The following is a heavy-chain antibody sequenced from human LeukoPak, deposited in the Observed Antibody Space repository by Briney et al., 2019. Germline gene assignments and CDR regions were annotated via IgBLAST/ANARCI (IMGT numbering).Heavy chain of an antibody. J-gene: IGHJ6*03. D-gene: IGHD3-10*01. CDR3: ARDMTMVRGVEILYYYMDV. V-gene: IGHV3-74*03. CDR1: GFTFSSYW. CDR2: INSDGSST. Sequence: GSLRLSCVASGFTFSSYWMHWVRQAPGKGLVWVSRINSDGSSTKCADSVKGRFTISRDNAKNTLYLQMNSLRAEDTAVYYCARDMTMVRGVEILYYYMDVWGKGTTVTVSS.